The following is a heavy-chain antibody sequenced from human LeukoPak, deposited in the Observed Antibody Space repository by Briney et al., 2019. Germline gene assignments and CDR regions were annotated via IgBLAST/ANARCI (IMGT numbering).Heavy chain of an antibody. CDR2: ISGSGGST. CDR1: GFTFSSYA. Sequence: GGSLRLSCAASGFTFSSYAMSWVRQAPGKGRERVSAISGSGGSTYYADSVKGRFTISRDNSKNTLYLQMNSLRAEDTAVYYCARDWPTGDSYYFDYWGQGTLVTVSS. CDR3: ARDWPTGDSYYFDY. D-gene: IGHD7-27*01. V-gene: IGHV3-23*01. J-gene: IGHJ4*02.